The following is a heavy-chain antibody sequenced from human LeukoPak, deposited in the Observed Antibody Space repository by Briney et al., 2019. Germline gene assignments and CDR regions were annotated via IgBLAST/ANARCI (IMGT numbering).Heavy chain of an antibody. CDR3: ARPLAGMLDY. V-gene: IGHV3-48*04. CDR1: GFILNSYS. CDR2: ISNTGNSI. Sequence: PGGSLRLSCTASGFILNSYSMNWVRQTPGKGLEWVPYISNTGNSIYYADSVRGRFTISRDNAKNSLYLQMSSLRAEDTAIYYCARPLAGMLDYWGQGTLVTVSS. J-gene: IGHJ4*02. D-gene: IGHD6-19*01.